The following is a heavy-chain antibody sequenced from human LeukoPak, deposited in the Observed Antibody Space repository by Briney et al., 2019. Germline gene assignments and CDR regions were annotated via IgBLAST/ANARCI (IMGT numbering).Heavy chain of an antibody. J-gene: IGHJ4*02. Sequence: PGGSLRLSCAASGFTFSSYWMSWVRQAPGKGLEWVANIKQDGSEKYYVDSVKGRFTISRDNAKNSLYLQMNSLRAEDTAVYYCARDHLFDWLSAGFDYWGQGTLATVSS. V-gene: IGHV3-7*01. CDR2: IKQDGSEK. D-gene: IGHD3-9*01. CDR1: GFTFSSYW. CDR3: ARDHLFDWLSAGFDY.